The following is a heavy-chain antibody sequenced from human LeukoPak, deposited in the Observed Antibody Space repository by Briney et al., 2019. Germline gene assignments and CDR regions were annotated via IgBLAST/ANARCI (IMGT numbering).Heavy chain of an antibody. Sequence: KPSETLSLTCTVSGGSISSYYWSWIRQPAGKGLEWIGRIYTSGSTNYNPSLKSRVTMSVDTSKNQFSLKLSSVTAADTAVYYCARDSQPPLVGWFDPWGQGTLVTVSS. CDR3: ARDSQPPLVGWFDP. CDR2: IYTSGST. CDR1: GGSISSYY. V-gene: IGHV4-4*07. D-gene: IGHD1-26*01. J-gene: IGHJ5*02.